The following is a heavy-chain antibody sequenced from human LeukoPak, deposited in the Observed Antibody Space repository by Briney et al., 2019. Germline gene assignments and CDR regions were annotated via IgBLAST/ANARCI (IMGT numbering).Heavy chain of an antibody. D-gene: IGHD2-15*01. V-gene: IGHV4-39*07. J-gene: IGHJ4*02. CDR1: GVSIISTNSY. Sequence: SETLSLTCTVSGVSIISTNSYWGWIRQSPRTGLEWIRNIYASRRSYYNPSLNSRVTISIDMSENQFSLKLTSVTAADTAVYYCARKREGPATGIDYWGQGTLVTVSS. CDR2: IYASRRS. CDR3: ARKREGPATGIDY.